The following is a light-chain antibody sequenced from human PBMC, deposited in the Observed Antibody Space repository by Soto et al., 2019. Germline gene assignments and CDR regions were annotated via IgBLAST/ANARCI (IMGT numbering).Light chain of an antibody. J-gene: IGLJ3*02. Sequence: QLVLTQPPSVSGSPGQSVTISCTGTSTDFVSYNRVSWYQQPPGTAPKLIIYEASNRPSGVPDRFSGSILGDKAALTITGAQADDDSYYYCLLYLGGGIWVFGGGTKLTVL. V-gene: IGLV2-18*01. CDR2: EAS. CDR1: STDFVSYNR. CDR3: LLYLGGGIWV.